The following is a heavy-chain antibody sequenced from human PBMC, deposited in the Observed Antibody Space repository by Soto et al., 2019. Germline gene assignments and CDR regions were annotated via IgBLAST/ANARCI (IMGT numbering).Heavy chain of an antibody. CDR2: VKQDGSEK. D-gene: IGHD3-3*01. Sequence: GGSLRLSCAASGFTFSSYWMSWVRQAPGKGLEWVANVKQDGSEKYYVDSVKGRFTISRDNAKNSLHLQLNSLTAADTAVYYCARGVPSFDFWLYGLDVWGQGTTVTVSS. CDR3: ARGVPSFDFWLYGLDV. CDR1: GFTFSSYW. J-gene: IGHJ6*02. V-gene: IGHV3-7*05.